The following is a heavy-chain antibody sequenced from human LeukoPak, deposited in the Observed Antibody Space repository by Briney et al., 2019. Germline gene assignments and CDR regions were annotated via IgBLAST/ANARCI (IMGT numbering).Heavy chain of an antibody. D-gene: IGHD1-26*01. Sequence: GGSLRLSCAASGFTVSSNYMSWVRQAPGKGLEWVSAISGSGGSTYYADSVKGRFTISRDNSKNTLYLQMNSLRAEDTAVYYCAKGAFVGATGGSFDYWGQGTLVTVSS. CDR1: GFTVSSNY. CDR3: AKGAFVGATGGSFDY. J-gene: IGHJ4*02. CDR2: ISGSGGST. V-gene: IGHV3-23*01.